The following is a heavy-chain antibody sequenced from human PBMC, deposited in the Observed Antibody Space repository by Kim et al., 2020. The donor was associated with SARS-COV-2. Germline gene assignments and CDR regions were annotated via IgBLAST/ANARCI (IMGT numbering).Heavy chain of an antibody. Sequence: ASVKVSCKASGYTFSSNAMNWVRQAPGQGPEWMGWINTNTGNPTYAQGFAGRYAFSLDTSVSTAYLQINNLKAEDSAVYYCAAWRPPDSVYCSTSSCQVIYYFDYWGQGTLVTVSS. CDR2: INTNTGNP. CDR1: GYTFSSNA. J-gene: IGHJ4*02. D-gene: IGHD2-2*01. CDR3: AAWRPPDSVYCSTSSCQVIYYFDY. V-gene: IGHV7-4-1*02.